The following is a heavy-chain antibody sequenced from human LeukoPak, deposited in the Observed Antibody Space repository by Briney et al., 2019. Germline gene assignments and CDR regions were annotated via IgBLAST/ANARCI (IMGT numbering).Heavy chain of an antibody. CDR2: IHSSGSTI. Sequence: PGGSLRLSCAASGFTFSSYHMNWVRQAPGKGLEWVSYIHSSGSTIYYADSVKGRFTISRDNAKNSLYLQMNSLRAEDTAVCHCARDGTTVITNYYYGMDVWGQGTTVTVSS. V-gene: IGHV3-48*03. CDR1: GFTFSSYH. J-gene: IGHJ6*02. D-gene: IGHD4-17*01. CDR3: ARDGTTVITNYYYGMDV.